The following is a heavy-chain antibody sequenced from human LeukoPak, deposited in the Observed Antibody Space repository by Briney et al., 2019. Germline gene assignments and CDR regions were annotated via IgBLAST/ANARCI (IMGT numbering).Heavy chain of an antibody. CDR2: INHSGST. CDR1: GGSISSYY. CDR3: ARAPRGKFGELLYHDAFDI. D-gene: IGHD3-10*01. Sequence: SETLSLTCTVSGGSISSYYWSWIRQPPGKGLEWIGEINHSGSTNYNPSLKSRVTISVDTSKNQFSLKLSSVTAADTAVYYCARAPRGKFGELLYHDAFDIWGQGTMVTVSS. J-gene: IGHJ3*02. V-gene: IGHV4-34*01.